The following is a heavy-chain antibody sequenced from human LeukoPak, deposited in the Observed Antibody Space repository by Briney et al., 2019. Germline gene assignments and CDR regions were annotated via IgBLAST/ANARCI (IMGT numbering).Heavy chain of an antibody. Sequence: GGSLRLSCAASGFTFSSYWMHWVRQAPGRGLVWVSRINSDGSSTSYADSVKGRFTISRDNAKNTLYLQMNSLRAEDTAVYYCASAIVGATFYYYGMDVWGQGTTVTVSS. CDR2: INSDGSST. CDR3: ASAIVGATFYYYGMDV. CDR1: GFTFSSYW. V-gene: IGHV3-74*01. D-gene: IGHD1-26*01. J-gene: IGHJ6*02.